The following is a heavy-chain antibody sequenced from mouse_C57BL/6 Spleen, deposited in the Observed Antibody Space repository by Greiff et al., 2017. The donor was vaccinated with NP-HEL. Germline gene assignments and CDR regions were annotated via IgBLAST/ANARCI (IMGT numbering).Heavy chain of an antibody. CDR1: GFSFNTYA. J-gene: IGHJ2*01. D-gene: IGHD1-1*01. CDR3: VRNYYGSGYFDY. Sequence: EVQRVESGGGLVQPKGSLKLSCAASGFSFNTYAMNWVRQAPGKGLEWVARIRSKSNNYATYYADSVKDRFTISRDDSESMLYLQMNNLKTEDTAMYYCVRNYYGSGYFDYWGQGTTLTVSS. V-gene: IGHV10-1*01. CDR2: IRSKSNNYAT.